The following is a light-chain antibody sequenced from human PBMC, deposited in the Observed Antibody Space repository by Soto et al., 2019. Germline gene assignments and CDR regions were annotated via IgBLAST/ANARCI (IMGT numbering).Light chain of an antibody. CDR2: WAS. Sequence: DIVMTQSPDSLAVSLGERATINCKSSQSVVYSSNNKNYLAWYQQKPGQPPKLLIYWASTRESGVPDRFSGSGSGTDFTLTISSLQAEDVAVYYCQQYYSTPTFGQRTKLEIK. V-gene: IGKV4-1*01. CDR3: QQYYSTPT. CDR1: QSVVYSSNNKNY. J-gene: IGKJ2*01.